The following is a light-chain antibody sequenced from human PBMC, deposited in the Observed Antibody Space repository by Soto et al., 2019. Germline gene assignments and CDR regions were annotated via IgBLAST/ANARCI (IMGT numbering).Light chain of an antibody. Sequence: IQLTQSPSSLSASVGDRVTITCRASQGISSHLAWYQQKPGKAPKLLNYAASTLQSGVPSRFSGSGSGTDFTVTINSLQTEDFTTYYCLQLKSYPLTFGPGTKVDIK. CDR2: AAS. CDR3: LQLKSYPLT. CDR1: QGISSH. J-gene: IGKJ3*01. V-gene: IGKV1-9*01.